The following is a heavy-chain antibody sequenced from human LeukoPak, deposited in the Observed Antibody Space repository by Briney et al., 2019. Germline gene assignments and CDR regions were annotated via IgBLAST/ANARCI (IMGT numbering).Heavy chain of an antibody. CDR2: MNPNTGKT. CDR1: GYSFSTFD. V-gene: IGHV1-8*03. J-gene: IGHJ6*03. Sequence: ASVKVSCKSSGYSFSTFDINWVRQAPGQGLEWMGWMNPNTGKTGYAQKFQGRVTIIGNSSRSTVDMELSSLTTDDTAVYYCARVPLTGAHYHYYMDVWGKGTTVTVSS. CDR3: ARVPLTGAHYHYYMDV. D-gene: IGHD7-27*01.